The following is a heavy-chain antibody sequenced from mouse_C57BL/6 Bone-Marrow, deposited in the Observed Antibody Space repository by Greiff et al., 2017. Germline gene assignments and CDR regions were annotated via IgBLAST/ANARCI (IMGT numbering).Heavy chain of an antibody. V-gene: IGHV1-42*01. CDR1: GYSFTGYY. J-gene: IGHJ1*03. CDR3: ARWEGSSQGYFDV. Sequence: VQLQQSGPELVKPGASVKISCKASGYSFTGYYMNWVKQSPEKSLEWIGEINPSTGGTTYNQKFKAKATLTVDKSSSTAYMQLKSLTSEDSAVYYCARWEGSSQGYFDVWGTGTTVTVSS. D-gene: IGHD1-1*01. CDR2: INPSTGGT.